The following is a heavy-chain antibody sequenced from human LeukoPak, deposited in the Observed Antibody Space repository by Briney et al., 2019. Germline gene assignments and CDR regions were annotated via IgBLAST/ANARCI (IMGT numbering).Heavy chain of an antibody. CDR2: ISYDGSNK. CDR3: ARGAGSGWPLDK. Sequence: PGRSLRLSCAASGFTFRSYALHWVRQAPGKGLEWVAVISYDGSNKYYADSVKGRFTISRDNSKNTLYLQMNSLSAEDTAVYYCARGAGSGWPLDKWGQGTLVTVSS. D-gene: IGHD6-19*01. CDR1: GFTFRSYA. J-gene: IGHJ4*02. V-gene: IGHV3-30-3*01.